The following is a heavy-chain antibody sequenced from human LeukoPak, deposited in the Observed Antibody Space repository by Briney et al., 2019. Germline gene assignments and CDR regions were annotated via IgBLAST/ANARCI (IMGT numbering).Heavy chain of an antibody. CDR1: GFTFSSYS. CDR2: ISSSSSYI. J-gene: IGHJ4*02. V-gene: IGHV3-21*01. D-gene: IGHD5-24*01. CDR3: ARDLKGSRDGYNLLY. Sequence: KSGGSLRLSXAASGFTFSSYSMNWVRQAPGKGLEWVSSISSSSSYIYYADSVKGRFTISRDNAKNSLYLQMNSLRAEVTAVYYCARDLKGSRDGYNLLYWGQGTLVTVSS.